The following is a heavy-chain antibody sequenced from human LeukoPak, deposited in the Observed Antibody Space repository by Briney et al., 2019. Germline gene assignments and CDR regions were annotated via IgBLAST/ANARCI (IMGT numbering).Heavy chain of an antibody. V-gene: IGHV1-69*13. D-gene: IGHD1-26*01. CDR3: ARVPSLLGVGATDYFDY. Sequence: ASVKVSCKASGGTFSSYAISWVRQAPGQGLEWMGGIIPIFGTANYAQKFQGRVTITADESTSTAYMELSSLRSEDTAVYYCARVPSLLGVGATDYFDYWGQGTLVTVSS. J-gene: IGHJ4*02. CDR2: IIPIFGTA. CDR1: GGTFSSYA.